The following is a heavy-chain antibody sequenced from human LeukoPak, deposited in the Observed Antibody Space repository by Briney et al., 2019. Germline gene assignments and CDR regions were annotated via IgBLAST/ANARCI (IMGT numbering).Heavy chain of an antibody. J-gene: IGHJ5*02. V-gene: IGHV1-8*01. CDR3: ARGQYSSGLYNWFDP. Sequence: ASVKVSCKAFGYTFTSYDINWVRQATGQGLEWMGWMNPNSGNTGYAQKFQGRVTMTRNTSISTAYMELSSLRSEDTAVYYCARGQYSSGLYNWFDPWGQGTLVTVSS. CDR2: MNPNSGNT. D-gene: IGHD6-19*01. CDR1: GYTFTSYD.